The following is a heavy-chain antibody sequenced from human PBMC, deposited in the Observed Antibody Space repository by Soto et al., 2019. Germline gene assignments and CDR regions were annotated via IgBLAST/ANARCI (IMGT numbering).Heavy chain of an antibody. D-gene: IGHD6-19*01. CDR3: ARGSLYSSGWYEGDAFDI. V-gene: IGHV3-66*01. CDR2: IYSGGST. Sequence: GGSLRLSCAASGFTVSSNYMSWVRQAPGKGLEWVSVIYSGGSTYYADSVKGRFTISRDNSKNTLYLQMNSLRAEDTAVYYCARGSLYSSGWYEGDAFDIWGQGTLLTVSS. CDR1: GFTVSSNY. J-gene: IGHJ3*02.